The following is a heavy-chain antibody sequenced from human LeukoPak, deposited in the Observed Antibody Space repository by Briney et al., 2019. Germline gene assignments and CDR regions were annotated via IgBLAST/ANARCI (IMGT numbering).Heavy chain of an antibody. V-gene: IGHV3-30*03. CDR3: ATDLFDTLTTIVYCCHAMDI. Sequence: GGSLRLSCAASGFTLTTNGFHWVRQAPGKGLEWVAVISYTGHKTYYADSVRGRFTVSSDKSKNTVALQMNSLRTEDTAMYYCATDLFDTLTTIVYCCHAMDIWCRGTTVTVSS. CDR1: GFTLTTNG. D-gene: IGHD1-14*01. CDR2: ISYTGHKT. J-gene: IGHJ6*02.